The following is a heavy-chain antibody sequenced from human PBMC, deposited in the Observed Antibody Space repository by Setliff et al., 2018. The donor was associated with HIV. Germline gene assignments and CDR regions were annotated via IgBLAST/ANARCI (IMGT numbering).Heavy chain of an antibody. D-gene: IGHD3-9*01. J-gene: IGHJ4*02. Sequence: LSLTCTVSGGSISSSSYYMSWIRQAPGKGLEWVSYISSSSSYTNYADSVKGRFTISRDNAKNSLYLQMNSLRAEDAAVYYCARDGAYNIFTGLVAFDYWGQGTLVTVSS. CDR3: ARDGAYNIFTGLVAFDY. CDR2: ISSSSSYT. V-gene: IGHV3-11*06. CDR1: GGSISSSSYY.